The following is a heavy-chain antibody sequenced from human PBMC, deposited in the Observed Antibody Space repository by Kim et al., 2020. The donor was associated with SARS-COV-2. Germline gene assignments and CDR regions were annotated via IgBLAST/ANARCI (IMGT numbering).Heavy chain of an antibody. V-gene: IGHV3-9*01. CDR3: AKDWAPNYYYYGMDV. J-gene: IGHJ6*02. CDR2: ISWNSGSI. Sequence: GGSLRLSCAASGFTFGDYAMHWVRQAPGKGLEWVSGISWNSGSIGYADSVKGRFTISRDNAKNSLYLQMNSLRAEDTALYYCAKDWAPNYYYYGMDVWGQGTTVTVSS. CDR1: GFTFGDYA.